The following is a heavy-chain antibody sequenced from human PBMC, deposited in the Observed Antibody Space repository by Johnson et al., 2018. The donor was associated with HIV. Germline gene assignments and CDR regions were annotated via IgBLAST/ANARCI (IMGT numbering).Heavy chain of an antibody. V-gene: IGHV3-7*01. J-gene: IGHJ3*02. CDR2: IKQDGREK. Sequence: VQLVESGGDLVQPGGSLRLSCTASGFTFSDYWMSWVRQAPGKGLEWVANIKQDGREKYYVDSVKGRFTISRDNAKNSLYLQMNSLRAEDTAVYYCAVWELGLGIDFDIWGQGTMVTVSS. D-gene: IGHD1-26*01. CDR3: AVWELGLGIDFDI. CDR1: GFTFSDYW.